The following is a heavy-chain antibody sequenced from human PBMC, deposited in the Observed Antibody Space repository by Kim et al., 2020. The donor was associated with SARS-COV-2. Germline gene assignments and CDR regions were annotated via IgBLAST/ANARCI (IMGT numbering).Heavy chain of an antibody. Sequence: YAASVKSRVTISRDNARAPLYLQMNSLRAEDTAVYYCGRVLTSGWSYFDYWGQGTLVTVSS. J-gene: IGHJ4*02. D-gene: IGHD6-19*01. CDR3: GRVLTSGWSYFDY. V-gene: IGHV3-21*01.